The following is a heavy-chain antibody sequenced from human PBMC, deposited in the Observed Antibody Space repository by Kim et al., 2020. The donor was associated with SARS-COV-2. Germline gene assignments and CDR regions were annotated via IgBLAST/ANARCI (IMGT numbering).Heavy chain of an antibody. CDR1: GFTFSSYG. CDR3: AKDGKGVFKECGMDV. D-gene: IGHD3-3*01. CDR2: ITGDGSNK. V-gene: IGHV3-30*18. J-gene: IGHJ6*02. Sequence: GGSLRLSCAASGFTFSSYGMHWVRQAPGKGLEWVSVITGDGSNKYYADSVKGRFTISRDNSKNTLYLQMNSLRAEDTAVYYCAKDGKGVFKECGMDVLG.